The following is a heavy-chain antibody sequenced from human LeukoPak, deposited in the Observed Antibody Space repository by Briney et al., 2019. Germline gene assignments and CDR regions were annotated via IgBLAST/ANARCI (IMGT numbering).Heavy chain of an antibody. J-gene: IGHJ4*02. CDR2: SNPNSGGT. V-gene: IGHV1-2*06. CDR1: GYIFTDYC. Sequence: ASVKVSCKAAGYIFTDYCMNWVRQAPGQWLEWMGRSNPNSGGTNYAQKFQARVTMTRDTSISTAYMELSRLRSDDTALYYCARAAYYYDGSGYYLGDWGQGTLVTVSS. CDR3: ARAAYYYDGSGYYLGD. D-gene: IGHD3-22*01.